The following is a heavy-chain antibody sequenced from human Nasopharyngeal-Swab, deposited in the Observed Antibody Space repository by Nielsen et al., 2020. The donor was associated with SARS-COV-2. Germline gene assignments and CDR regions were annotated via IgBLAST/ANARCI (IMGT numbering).Heavy chain of an antibody. V-gene: IGHV4-34*01. J-gene: IGHJ6*02. CDR1: GESFSGHF. CDR2: IDHSGST. CDR3: ARGLRVVVPTGMKDKSSGRPRFASYYSGIDV. D-gene: IGHD3-22*01. Sequence: SETLSLTCAVSGESFSGHFWTWIRQTPEKGLEWIGEIDHSGSTKYNPPLQGRVTISADTSKSHFSLRLSSVTAADTAVYYCARGLRVVVPTGMKDKSSGRPRFASYYSGIDVWGQGTTVTVSS.